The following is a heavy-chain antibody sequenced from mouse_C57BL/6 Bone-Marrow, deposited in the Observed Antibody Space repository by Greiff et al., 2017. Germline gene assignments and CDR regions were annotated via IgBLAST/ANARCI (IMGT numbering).Heavy chain of an antibody. CDR1: GYTFTSYW. V-gene: IGHV1-59*01. CDR3: ARSGHYYGSSYYFDY. D-gene: IGHD1-1*01. CDR2: IDPSDSYT. J-gene: IGHJ2*01. Sequence: QVQLQQPGAELVRPGTSVKLSCKASGYTFTSYWMHWVKQRPGQGLEWIGVIDPSDSYTNYNQKFKGKATLTVDTSSSTAYMQLSSLTSEDSAVYYCARSGHYYGSSYYFDYWGQGTTLTVSS.